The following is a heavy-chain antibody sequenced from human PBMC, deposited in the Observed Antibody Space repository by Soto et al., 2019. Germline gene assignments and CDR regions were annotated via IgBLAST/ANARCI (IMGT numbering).Heavy chain of an antibody. CDR3: ARGMGEESPFYKYYLMDG. Sequence: SETLSLTCAVYGGSFSGFYWSWIRQPPGKGLEWLGEINHSGRIKYNAPLKSRVTISVDTSKKQFSLKLSSVTAANTAVYYSARGMGEESPFYKYYLMDGCGQGTTVTVSS. D-gene: IGHD3-16*01. J-gene: IGHJ6*03. CDR2: INHSGRI. CDR1: GGSFSGFY. V-gene: IGHV4-34*01.